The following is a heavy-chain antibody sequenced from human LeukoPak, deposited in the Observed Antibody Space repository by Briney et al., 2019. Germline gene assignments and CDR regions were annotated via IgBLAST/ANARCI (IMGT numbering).Heavy chain of an antibody. J-gene: IGHJ5*02. D-gene: IGHD3-10*01. V-gene: IGHV1-46*01. Sequence: ASVKVSCKASGYTFTSYYMHWVRQAPGQGLEWMGIINPSGGSTSYAQKFQGRVTMTRDTSTSTVYMELSSLRSEDTAVYYCARGCTMVRGVNRPVHPYNWFDPWGQGTLVTVSS. CDR2: INPSGGST. CDR3: ARGCTMVRGVNRPVHPYNWFDP. CDR1: GYTFTSYY.